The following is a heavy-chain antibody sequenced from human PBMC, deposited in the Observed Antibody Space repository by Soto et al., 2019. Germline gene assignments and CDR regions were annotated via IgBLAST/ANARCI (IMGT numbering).Heavy chain of an antibody. CDR3: AASSSVAATKIDY. Sequence: TLSLTCAVYGGSFSGYYWSWIRQPPGKGLEWIGEINHSGSTNYNPSLKSRVTISVDTSKNQFSLKLSSVTAADTAVYYCAASSSVAATKIDYWGQGTRVTVSS. CDR1: GGSFSGYY. CDR2: INHSGST. D-gene: IGHD2-15*01. V-gene: IGHV4-34*01. J-gene: IGHJ4*02.